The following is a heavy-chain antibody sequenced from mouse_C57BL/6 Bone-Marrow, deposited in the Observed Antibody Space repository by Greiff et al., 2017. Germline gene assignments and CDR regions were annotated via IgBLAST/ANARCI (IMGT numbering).Heavy chain of an antibody. Sequence: VQLQQSGAELVRPVASVKLSCKASGYTFTDYYINWVKQRPGQGLEWIARIYPGSGNTYYNEKFKGKATLTAEKSSSTAYMQLSSLTSEDSAVYFCARSGWLPWFAYWGQGTLVTVSA. CDR2: IYPGSGNT. J-gene: IGHJ3*01. CDR3: ARSGWLPWFAY. V-gene: IGHV1-76*01. D-gene: IGHD2-3*01. CDR1: GYTFTDYY.